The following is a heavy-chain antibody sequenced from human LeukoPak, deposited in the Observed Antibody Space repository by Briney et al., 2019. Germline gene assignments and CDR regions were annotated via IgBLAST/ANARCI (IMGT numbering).Heavy chain of an antibody. CDR1: GFTFSDYS. CDR3: GRDFGLIGTKRSFDI. CDR2: IGIDSGNT. Sequence: GGSLRLSCAASGFTFSDYSMNWVRQAPGKGLEWISYIGIDSGNTNYADSVKGRFTISRDNAKNSLDLQMNSLRAEDTAVYYCGRDFGLIGTKRSFDIWGQGTMVTVSS. D-gene: IGHD1-7*01. J-gene: IGHJ3*02. V-gene: IGHV3-48*04.